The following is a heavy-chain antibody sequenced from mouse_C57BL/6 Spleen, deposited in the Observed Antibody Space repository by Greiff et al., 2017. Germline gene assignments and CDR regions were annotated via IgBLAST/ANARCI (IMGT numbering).Heavy chain of an antibody. D-gene: IGHD1-1*01. J-gene: IGHJ3*01. CDR2: IWSDGST. CDR1: GFSLTSYC. V-gene: IGHV2-6-1*01. Sequence: QVQLQQSGPGLVAPSQSLSITCTASGFSLTSYCVHWVRQPPGKGLEWLVVIWSDGSTTYNAALKSSVSISKDNAKSQVFLKMNGHQTVDTARYDGTRQDDGGWFAYWGQGTLVTVSA. CDR3: TRQDDGGWFAY.